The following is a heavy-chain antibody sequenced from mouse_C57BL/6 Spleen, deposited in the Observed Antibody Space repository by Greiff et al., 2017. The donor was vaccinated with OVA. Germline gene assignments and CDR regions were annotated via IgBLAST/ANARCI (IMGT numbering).Heavy chain of an antibody. J-gene: IGHJ3*01. CDR2: IHPNSGST. V-gene: IGHV1-64*01. CDR1: GYTFTSYW. CDR3: ARLKDYEGFAY. D-gene: IGHD2-4*01. Sequence: QVQLKQSGAELVKPGASVKLSCKASGYTFTSYWMHWVKQRPGQGLEWIGMIHPNSGSTNYNEKFKSKATLTVDKSSSTAYMQLSSLTSEDSAVYYCARLKDYEGFAYWGQGTLVTVSA.